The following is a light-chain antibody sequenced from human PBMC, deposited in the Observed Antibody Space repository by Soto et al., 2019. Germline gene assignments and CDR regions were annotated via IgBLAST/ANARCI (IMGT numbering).Light chain of an antibody. CDR2: VAS. CDR1: QSVSNN. V-gene: IGKV3-15*01. Sequence: EIVMTQSPATLSMSPGERATLSCRASQSVSNNLAWYQVKPGQAPRLLIYVASTRATGIPARFSGSGSGTEFTLTISSLQSEDFAVYYCQQYSHWPPLTFGGGTKVDI. CDR3: QQYSHWPPLT. J-gene: IGKJ4*01.